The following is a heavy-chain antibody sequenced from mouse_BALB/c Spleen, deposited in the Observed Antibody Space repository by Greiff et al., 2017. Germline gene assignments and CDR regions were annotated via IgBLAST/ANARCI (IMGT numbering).Heavy chain of an antibody. CDR1: GYSITSDYA. J-gene: IGHJ4*01. Sequence: EVQRVESGPGLVKPSQSLSLTCTVTGYSITSDYAWNWIRQFPGNKLEWMGYISYSGSTSYNPSLKSRISITRDTSKNQFFLQLNSVTTEDTATYYCARWIRYYAMDYWGQGTSVTVSS. CDR2: ISYSGST. CDR3: ARWIRYYAMDY. D-gene: IGHD2-4*01. V-gene: IGHV3-2*02.